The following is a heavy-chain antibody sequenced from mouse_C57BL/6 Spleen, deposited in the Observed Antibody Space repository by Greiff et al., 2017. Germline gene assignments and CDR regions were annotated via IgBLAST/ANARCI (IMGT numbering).Heavy chain of an antibody. D-gene: IGHD3-1*01. CDR2: IDPENGDT. Sequence: EVQLQQSGAELVRPGASVKLSCTASGFNIKDDYMHWVKQRPEQGLEWIGWIDPENGDTESASKFQGKATITAHTSSNTAYLQLSSLTSEDTAVYYCTTGARGIGAMDYWGKGTSVTVSS. CDR3: TTGARGIGAMDY. CDR1: GFNIKDDY. J-gene: IGHJ4*01. V-gene: IGHV14-4*01.